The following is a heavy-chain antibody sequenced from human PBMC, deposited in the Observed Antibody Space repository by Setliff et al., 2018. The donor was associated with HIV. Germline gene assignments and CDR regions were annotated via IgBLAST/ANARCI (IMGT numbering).Heavy chain of an antibody. D-gene: IGHD3-22*01. CDR2: IYYSGRT. J-gene: IGHJ4*01. CDR1: GGSMNSSSYY. Sequence: SETLSLTCTVSGGSMNSSSYYWGWIRQPPGKGLEWLGSIYYSGRTYDNPSLKSRVTLSVDTSKNQFFLKLNSVTAADTAVYFCARDPHYFDTSGYYSWFYFDYWGHGSLVTVSS. CDR3: ARDPHYFDTSGYYSWFYFDY. V-gene: IGHV4-39*02.